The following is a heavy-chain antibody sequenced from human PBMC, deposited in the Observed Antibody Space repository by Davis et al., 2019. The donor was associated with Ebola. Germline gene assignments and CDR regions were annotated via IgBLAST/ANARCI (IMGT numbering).Heavy chain of an antibody. V-gene: IGHV1-2*04. D-gene: IGHD3-16*02. J-gene: IGHJ4*02. Sequence: ASVKVSCKASGYTFTGYYMHWVQQAPGQGLEWMGWINPNSGGTNYAQKFQGWVTMTRDTSISTAYMELSRLRSDDTAVYYCAREARGGSYRLDYWGQGTLVTVSS. CDR2: INPNSGGT. CDR3: AREARGGSYRLDY. CDR1: GYTFTGYY.